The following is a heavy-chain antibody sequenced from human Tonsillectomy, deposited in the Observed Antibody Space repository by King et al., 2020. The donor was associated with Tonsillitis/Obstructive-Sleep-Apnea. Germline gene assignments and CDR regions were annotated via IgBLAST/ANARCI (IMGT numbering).Heavy chain of an antibody. V-gene: IGHV4-39*01. D-gene: IGHD4-11*01. CDR2: IYYTGIT. CDR1: VGSVSSSLYY. CDR3: ARNTRNFDYYYYMDV. Sequence: QLQESGPGLVKPSETLSLTCTVSVGSVSSSLYYWGWIRLPPGKGLEWIGTIYYTGITYYNPSLKSRVTLSVDTSKNQFSLNLSSVTAADTAVYYCARNTRNFDYYYYMDVWGKGTTVTVSS. J-gene: IGHJ6*03.